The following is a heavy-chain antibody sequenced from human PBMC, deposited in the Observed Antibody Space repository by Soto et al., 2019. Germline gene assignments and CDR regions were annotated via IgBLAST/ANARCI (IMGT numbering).Heavy chain of an antibody. CDR1: GGSINGYY. Sequence: QERLQESGPGLVKPSETLSLTCSVSGGSINGYYWNWIRQPPGKGLEWLGNVYFSGSTHYNPSLGARLTISVDTSKQQISLKLRSVTAAETAVYYCARQEAVPGTPFDSWGQGTLVSVSS. CDR3: ARQEAVPGTPFDS. V-gene: IGHV4-59*01. CDR2: VYFSGST. D-gene: IGHD6-19*01. J-gene: IGHJ4*02.